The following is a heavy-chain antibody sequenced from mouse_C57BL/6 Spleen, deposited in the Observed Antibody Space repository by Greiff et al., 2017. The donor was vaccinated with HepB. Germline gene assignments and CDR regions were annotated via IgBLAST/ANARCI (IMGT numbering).Heavy chain of an antibody. Sequence: QVQLQQSGAELVRPGASVTLSCKASGYTFTDYEMHWVKQTPVHGLEWIGAIDPETGGTAYNQKFKGKAILTADKSSSTAYMELRSLTSEDSAVYYCTKPFYYGNYLYAMDYWGQGTSVTVSS. CDR1: GYTFTDYE. V-gene: IGHV1-15*01. D-gene: IGHD2-1*01. CDR2: IDPETGGT. CDR3: TKPFYYGNYLYAMDY. J-gene: IGHJ4*01.